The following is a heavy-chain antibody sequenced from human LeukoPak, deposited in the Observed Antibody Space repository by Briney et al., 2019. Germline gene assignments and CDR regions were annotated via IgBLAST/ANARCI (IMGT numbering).Heavy chain of an antibody. CDR2: IYYSGST. CDR3: ARRGGGFTPAMYSSWAADAFDI. CDR1: GGSISSSSYY. V-gene: IGHV4-39*01. D-gene: IGHD6-6*01. Sequence: PSETLSLTCTVSGGSISSSSYYWGWIRQPPGKGLEWIGSIYYSGSTYYNPSLKSRVTISVDTSKNQFSLKLSSVTAADTAVYYCARRGGGFTPAMYSSWAADAFDIWGQGTMVTVSS. J-gene: IGHJ3*02.